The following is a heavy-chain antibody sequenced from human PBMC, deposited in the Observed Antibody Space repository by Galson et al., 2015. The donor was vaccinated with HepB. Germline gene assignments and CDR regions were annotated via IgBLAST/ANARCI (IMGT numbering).Heavy chain of an antibody. V-gene: IGHV7-4-1*02. D-gene: IGHD1-14*01. CDR3: ARDGARRFYNWFDP. CDR2: INTNTGNS. J-gene: IGHJ5*02. CDR1: GYTFTNYA. Sequence: SVKVSCKASGYTFTNYAINWVRQAPGQGLEWMGWINTNTGNSMYAQDFTGRFAFSLDTSVGTAYLQINSLKPEDTAVYYCARDGARRFYNWFDPWGQGTLVTVSS.